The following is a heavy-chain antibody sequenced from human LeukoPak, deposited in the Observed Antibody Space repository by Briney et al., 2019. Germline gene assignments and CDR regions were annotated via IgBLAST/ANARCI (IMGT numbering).Heavy chain of an antibody. CDR2: IKQDGSEK. J-gene: IGHJ4*02. V-gene: IGHV3-7*05. CDR1: GFTVSSNY. Sequence: GGSLRLSCAASGFTVSSNYMSWVRQAPGKGLEWVANIKQDGSEKYYVGSVKGRFTISRDNAKNSLYLQMNSLRAEDTAVYYCARVVRGFDYWGQGTLVTVSS. CDR3: ARVVRGFDY.